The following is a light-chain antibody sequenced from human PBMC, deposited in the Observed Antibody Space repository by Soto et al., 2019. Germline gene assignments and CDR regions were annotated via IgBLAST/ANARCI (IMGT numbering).Light chain of an antibody. J-gene: IGKJ5*01. CDR2: EAS. Sequence: EIVLTQSPATLSLSPGERATLSCRASQSVSSYLAWYQQKPGQAPRLLIYEASNRATGIPARFSGSGSGTDFTLTISSLEPEDFAVYYCQQRSNWPITFGQGTRLEIE. CDR1: QSVSSY. CDR3: QQRSNWPIT. V-gene: IGKV3-11*01.